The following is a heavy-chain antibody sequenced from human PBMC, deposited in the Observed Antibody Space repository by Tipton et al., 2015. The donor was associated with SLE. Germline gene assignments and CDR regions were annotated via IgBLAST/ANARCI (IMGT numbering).Heavy chain of an antibody. CDR3: ARGDSSGWYVPFFDY. CDR1: GGSISSGSYY. J-gene: IGHJ4*02. CDR2: IYTSGST. Sequence: TLSLTCTVSGGSISSGSYYWSWIRQPAGKGLEWIGYIYTSGSTNYNPSLKSRVTISVDTSKNQFSLKLSSVTAADTAVYYCARGDSSGWYVPFFDYWGQGTLVTVSS. D-gene: IGHD6-19*01. V-gene: IGHV4-61*09.